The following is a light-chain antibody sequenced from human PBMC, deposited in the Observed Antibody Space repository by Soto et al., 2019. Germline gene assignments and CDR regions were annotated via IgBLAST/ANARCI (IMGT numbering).Light chain of an antibody. J-gene: IGLJ1*01. Sequence: QSVLTQPPSVSGAPGQRVIISCTGSSSNIGAGRDVHWYRQFPGEAPKFLISDSNHRPSGVPDRFSVSKSGASASLAIPGLRAEDEGDYFCKSYGTSLSGLYVFGTGTKVTVL. CDR2: DSN. CDR3: KSYGTSLSGLYV. V-gene: IGLV1-40*01. CDR1: SSNIGAGRD.